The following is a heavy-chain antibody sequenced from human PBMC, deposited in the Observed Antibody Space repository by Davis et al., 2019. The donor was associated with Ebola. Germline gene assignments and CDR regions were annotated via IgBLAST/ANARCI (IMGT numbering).Heavy chain of an antibody. Sequence: GGSLRLSCAASGFTFSSYSMNWVRQAPGKGLEWVSVIYSGGSTYYADSVKGRFSISRDNSKNTVYLQMKSLRAEDTAVYYCARDPPREWGQGTLVTISS. D-gene: IGHD5-24*01. V-gene: IGHV3-53*01. CDR2: IYSGGST. J-gene: IGHJ4*02. CDR1: GFTFSSYS. CDR3: ARDPPRE.